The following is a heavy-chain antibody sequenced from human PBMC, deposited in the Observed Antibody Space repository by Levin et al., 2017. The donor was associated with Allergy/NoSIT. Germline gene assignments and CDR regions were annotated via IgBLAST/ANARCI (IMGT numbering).Heavy chain of an antibody. J-gene: IGHJ4*02. D-gene: IGHD2-2*01. CDR3: AKASPSNGDFDY. CDR2: ISYDGSNK. CDR1: GFTFSSFG. V-gene: IGHV3-30*18. Sequence: GESLKISCAASGFTFSSFGMHWVRQAPGKGLEWVAVISYDGSNKYYADSVKGRFTISRDNSKNTLYVQMNSLRAEDTAVYYCAKASPSNGDFDYWGQGTLVTVSS.